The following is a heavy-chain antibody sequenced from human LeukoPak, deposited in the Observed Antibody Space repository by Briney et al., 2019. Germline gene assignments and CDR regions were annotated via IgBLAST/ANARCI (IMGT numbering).Heavy chain of an antibody. Sequence: SETLSLTCTASGGSISSYYWTWIRQPAGKGLEWIGRIYTTGSTNYNPSLNSRLTMSVDTSKKQFSLKLSSVTAADTAVYYCARQMAVAGKAGFDYWGQGTLVTFSS. V-gene: IGHV4-4*07. CDR1: GGSISSYY. CDR3: ARQMAVAGKAGFDY. D-gene: IGHD6-19*01. J-gene: IGHJ4*02. CDR2: IYTTGST.